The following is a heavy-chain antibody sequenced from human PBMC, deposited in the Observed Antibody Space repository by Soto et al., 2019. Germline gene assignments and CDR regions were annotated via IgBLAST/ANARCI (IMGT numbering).Heavy chain of an antibody. J-gene: IGHJ4*02. Sequence: QGQLVESGGGVVQPGRSLRLSCVASGFDFKTYGMHWVRQAPGKGLEWVAVIGFDGTNIHYSDSVGGRFSISRDNSENTVSLHMNSLRVEDTALYYCVRTACVINNCSYRGVRWGQGTLVTV. CDR3: VRTACVINNCSYRGVR. D-gene: IGHD1-20*01. CDR2: IGFDGTNI. CDR1: GFDFKTYG. V-gene: IGHV3-33*01.